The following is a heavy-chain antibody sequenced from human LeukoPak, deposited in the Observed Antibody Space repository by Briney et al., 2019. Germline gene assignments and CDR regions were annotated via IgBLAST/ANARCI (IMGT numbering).Heavy chain of an antibody. CDR3: AKSEQWLVVGAFDI. CDR2: ISYDGSNK. CDR1: GFTFSSYG. D-gene: IGHD6-19*01. Sequence: GGSLRLSCAASGFTFSSYGMHWVRQAPGKGLEWVAVISYDGSNKYYADSVKGRFTIPRDNSKNTLYLQMNSLRAEDTAVYYCAKSEQWLVVGAFDIWGQGTMVTVSS. J-gene: IGHJ3*02. V-gene: IGHV3-30*18.